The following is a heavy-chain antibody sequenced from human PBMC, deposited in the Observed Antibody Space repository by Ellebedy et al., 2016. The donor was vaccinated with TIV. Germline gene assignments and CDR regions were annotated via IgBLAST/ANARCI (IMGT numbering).Heavy chain of an antibody. J-gene: IGHJ6*03. CDR3: ARVREYCSSTSCRNYYYYYMDV. CDR2: IIPILGIA. CDR1: GGTFSSYA. D-gene: IGHD2-2*01. Sequence: SVKVSXKASGGTFSSYAISWVRQPPGQGLEWLGRIIPILGIANYAQKFQGRVTITADKSTSTAYMELSSLRSEDTAVYYCARVREYCSSTSCRNYYYYYMDVWGKGTTVTVSS. V-gene: IGHV1-69*04.